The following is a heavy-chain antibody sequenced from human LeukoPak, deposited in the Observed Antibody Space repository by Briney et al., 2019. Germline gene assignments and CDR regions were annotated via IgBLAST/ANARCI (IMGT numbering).Heavy chain of an antibody. CDR2: IIPIFGTA. Sequence: SVKVSCKASGGTFSSYAISWVRQAPGQGLEWMGGIIPIFGTANYAQKFQGRVTITADESTSTAYMELSSLRSEDTAVYYCAYSSGYYFYFDYWGQGTLVTVSS. CDR3: AYSSGYYFYFDY. V-gene: IGHV1-69*13. J-gene: IGHJ4*02. D-gene: IGHD3-22*01. CDR1: GGTFSSYA.